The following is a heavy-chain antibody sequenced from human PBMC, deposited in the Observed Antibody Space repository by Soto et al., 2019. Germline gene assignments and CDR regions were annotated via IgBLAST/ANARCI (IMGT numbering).Heavy chain of an antibody. Sequence: PGESLKISCKGSGYSFTSYWIGWVRQMPGKGLEWMGIIYPGDSDTRYSPSFQGQVTISAAKSISTAYLQWSSLKASDTAMYYCGRRGVVVVLAALSKCRGEYYYYYYMDVWGKGTTVTVAS. CDR2: IYPGDSDT. CDR3: GRRGVVVVLAALSKCRGEYYYYYYMDV. V-gene: IGHV5-51*01. J-gene: IGHJ6*03. D-gene: IGHD2-2*01. CDR1: GYSFTSYW.